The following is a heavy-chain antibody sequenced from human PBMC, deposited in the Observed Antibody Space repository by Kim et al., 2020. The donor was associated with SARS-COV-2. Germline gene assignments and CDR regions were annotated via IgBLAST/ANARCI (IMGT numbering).Heavy chain of an antibody. J-gene: IGHJ4*02. CDR3: AKAKTGDYYGSGNPYYFDY. CDR2: VSGSGGTT. V-gene: IGHV3-23*01. CDR1: GFTFSSYA. D-gene: IGHD3-10*01. Sequence: GGSLRLSCAASGFTFSSYAMTWVRQAPGKGLEWVSVVSGSGGTTYYADSVKGRFTISRDNSKNTLYLQMSSARAEDTAVYYWAKAKTGDYYGSGNPYYFDYWGQGTLVTVSS.